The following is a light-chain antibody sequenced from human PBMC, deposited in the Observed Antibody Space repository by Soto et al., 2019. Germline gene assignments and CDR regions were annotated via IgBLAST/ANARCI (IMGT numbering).Light chain of an antibody. CDR3: VTWDSSLSAAV. J-gene: IGLJ2*01. CDR1: SSDVGSYNL. Sequence: QSVLTQPASVSGSPGQSITISCTGTSSDVGSYNLVSWYQQHPGKAPKLMIYEGSKRPSGVSNRFSGSKSGNTASLTISGLQAEDEADYYCVTWDSSLSAAVFGGGTKVTVL. V-gene: IGLV2-23*01. CDR2: EGS.